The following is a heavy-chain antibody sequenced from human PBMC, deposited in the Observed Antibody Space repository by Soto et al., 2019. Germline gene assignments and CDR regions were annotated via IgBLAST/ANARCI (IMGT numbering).Heavy chain of an antibody. Sequence: TSETLSLTCTVSGGSISSYYWSWIRQPPGKGLEWIGYIYYSGSTNYNPSLKSRVTISVDTSKNQFSLKLSSVTAADTAVYYCGRDGGGWYGWFDPWGQGTLVTVSS. CDR3: GRDGGGWYGWFDP. CDR1: GGSISSYY. J-gene: IGHJ5*02. CDR2: IYYSGST. D-gene: IGHD6-19*01. V-gene: IGHV4-59*01.